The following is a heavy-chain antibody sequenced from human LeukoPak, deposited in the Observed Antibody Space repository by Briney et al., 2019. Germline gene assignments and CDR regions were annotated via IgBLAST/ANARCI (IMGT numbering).Heavy chain of an antibody. D-gene: IGHD5-18*01. CDR3: AKDLTNTAMVLVDP. Sequence: GGSLRLSCAASGFTFSSYGMRWVRQAPGKGLEWVAFIRYDGSNKYYADSVKGRFTISRDNSKNTLYLQMNCLRAEDTAVYYCAKDLTNTAMVLVDPWGQGTLVTVSS. CDR2: IRYDGSNK. V-gene: IGHV3-30*02. J-gene: IGHJ5*02. CDR1: GFTFSSYG.